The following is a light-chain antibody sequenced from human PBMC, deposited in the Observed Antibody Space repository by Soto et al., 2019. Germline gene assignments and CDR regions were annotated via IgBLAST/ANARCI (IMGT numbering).Light chain of an antibody. V-gene: IGKV3-15*01. CDR2: DAS. Sequence: IVMTQSPATLPVSPGGRATLSCRASQNVGSNLAWYQQKLGQSPRLLIYDASTRATNIPARFSGSGSGTEFTLTISSLQSEDFAVYYCQQYNNWPLTFGSGTKVDV. J-gene: IGKJ3*01. CDR1: QNVGSN. CDR3: QQYNNWPLT.